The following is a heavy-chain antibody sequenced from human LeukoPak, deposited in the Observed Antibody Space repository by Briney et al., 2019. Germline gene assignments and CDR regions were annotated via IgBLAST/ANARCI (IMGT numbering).Heavy chain of an antibody. D-gene: IGHD4-23*01. V-gene: IGHV3-21*01. Sequence: GGSLRLSCAASGFTFSSYSMNWVRQAPGKGLEWVSSISSSSSYIYYADSVKGRFTIFRDNAKNSLYLQMNSLRAEDTAVYYCARDGRAYGGNWFDPWGQGTLVTVSS. J-gene: IGHJ5*02. CDR1: GFTFSSYS. CDR3: ARDGRAYGGNWFDP. CDR2: ISSSSSYI.